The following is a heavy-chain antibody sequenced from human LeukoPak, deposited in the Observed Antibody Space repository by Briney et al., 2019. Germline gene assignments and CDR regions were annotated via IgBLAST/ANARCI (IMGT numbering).Heavy chain of an antibody. D-gene: IGHD1-26*01. V-gene: IGHV3-23*01. CDR3: AKSRSGSYIYDFDY. J-gene: IGHJ4*02. CDR1: GXTFSTYV. CDR2: ISDSGGST. Sequence: GGSLRLSCAASGXTFSTYVVSWVRQAPGKGLERVSTISDSGGSTYYADSVKGRFTISRDNSKNTLYLQMDSLRADDAAIYYCAKSRSGSYIYDFDYWGQGTLVTVSS.